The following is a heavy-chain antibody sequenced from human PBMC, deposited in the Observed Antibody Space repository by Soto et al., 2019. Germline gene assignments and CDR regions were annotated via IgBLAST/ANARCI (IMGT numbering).Heavy chain of an antibody. CDR2: ISGSGSDT. CDR1: AFTFRSFA. Sequence: EVQLLESGGGLVQPGGSLRLSCAASAFTFRSFAMNWVRQAPGKGLEWVGAISGSGSDTYYADSVKGRFTISRDNSENTLYLQMNSLRAEDTAVYYCAKALYSSSHPPFDPWGQGTPVTVSS. J-gene: IGHJ5*02. CDR3: AKALYSSSHPPFDP. D-gene: IGHD6-13*01. V-gene: IGHV3-23*01.